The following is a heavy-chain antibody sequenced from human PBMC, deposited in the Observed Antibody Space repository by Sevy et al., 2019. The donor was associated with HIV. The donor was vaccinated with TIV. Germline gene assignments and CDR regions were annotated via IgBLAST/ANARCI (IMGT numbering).Heavy chain of an antibody. CDR1: GYTFTGYY. V-gene: IGHV1-2*04. Sequence: ASVKVSCKASGYTFTGYYMHWVRQAPGQGLEWMGWINPNSGGTNYAQKFQGWVTMTRDTSISTAYMELSRLRSDDTAVYYCAPTLVGVAGNNWFDPWGQGTLVTVSS. D-gene: IGHD6-19*01. J-gene: IGHJ5*02. CDR3: APTLVGVAGNNWFDP. CDR2: INPNSGGT.